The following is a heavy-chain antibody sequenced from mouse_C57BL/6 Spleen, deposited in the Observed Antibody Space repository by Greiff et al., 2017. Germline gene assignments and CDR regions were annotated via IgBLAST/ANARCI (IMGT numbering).Heavy chain of an antibody. V-gene: IGHV1-54*01. D-gene: IGHD1-1*01. CDR1: GYAFTNYL. Sequence: QVQLQQSGAELVRPGTSVKVSCKASGYAFTNYLIEWVKQRPGQGLEWIGVINPGSGGTTYNEKFKGKATLTADKSSSTAYMQLSSLTSEDSAVYFCARRDYGSSPFAYWGQGTLVTVSA. CDR2: INPGSGGT. CDR3: ARRDYGSSPFAY. J-gene: IGHJ3*01.